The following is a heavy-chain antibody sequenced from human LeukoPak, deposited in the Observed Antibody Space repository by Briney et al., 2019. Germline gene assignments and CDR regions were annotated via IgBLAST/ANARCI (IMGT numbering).Heavy chain of an antibody. CDR1: GGTFSSYA. CDR2: IIPIFGTA. J-gene: IGHJ4*02. V-gene: IGHV1-69*05. D-gene: IGHD4-11*01. Sequence: SVKVSCKASGGTFSSYAISWVRQAPGQGLEWMGRIIPIFGTANYAQKFQGRVTITTDESTSTAYMELSSLRSEDTAVYYCARGPRHQMTTVTYYFDYWGQGTPVTVSS. CDR3: ARGPRHQMTTVTYYFDY.